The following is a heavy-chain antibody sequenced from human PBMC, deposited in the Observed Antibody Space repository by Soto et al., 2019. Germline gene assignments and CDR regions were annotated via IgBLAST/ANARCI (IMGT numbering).Heavy chain of an antibody. CDR1: GYTFTSYY. Sequence: ASVKVSCKAFGYTFTSYYMHWVRQAPGQGLEWMGSINPSRGVADYAQRFQGRVSMTSDTSTSTVYMELSGLTSEDSAVYYCARVSRFSSDHRFFDSWGQGTPVTVSS. D-gene: IGHD3-10*01. CDR2: INPSRGVA. CDR3: ARVSRFSSDHRFFDS. V-gene: IGHV1-46*01. J-gene: IGHJ4*02.